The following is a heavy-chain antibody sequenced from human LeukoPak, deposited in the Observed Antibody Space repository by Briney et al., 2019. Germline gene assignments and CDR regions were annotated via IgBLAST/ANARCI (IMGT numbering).Heavy chain of an antibody. D-gene: IGHD6-19*01. V-gene: IGHV3-23*01. Sequence: GGSLRLSCVASGFTFRICVLSWVREAPGKGLEWVSGITISGENTYYADSVKGRFTISRDNSKNTLYLQMDSLRAEDTAVYYCAKNQWDYWGQGTRVTVSS. J-gene: IGHJ4*02. CDR2: ITISGENT. CDR3: AKNQWDY. CDR1: GFTFRICV.